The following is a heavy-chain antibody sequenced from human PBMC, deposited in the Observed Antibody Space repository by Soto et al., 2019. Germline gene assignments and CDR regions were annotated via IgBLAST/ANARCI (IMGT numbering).Heavy chain of an antibody. Sequence: EVQLVESGGGLVKPGGSLRLSCAASGFTFSYAWMSWVRQAPGKGLEWVGRIKSKTDGGTTDYAAPVKGRFTISRDDSQNTLYLQMNSLKTEDTAVYYCTTEGPGYCSGGSCYGFDYWGQGTLVTVSS. V-gene: IGHV3-15*01. CDR2: IKSKTDGGTT. CDR3: TTEGPGYCSGGSCYGFDY. CDR1: GFTFSYAW. J-gene: IGHJ4*02. D-gene: IGHD2-15*01.